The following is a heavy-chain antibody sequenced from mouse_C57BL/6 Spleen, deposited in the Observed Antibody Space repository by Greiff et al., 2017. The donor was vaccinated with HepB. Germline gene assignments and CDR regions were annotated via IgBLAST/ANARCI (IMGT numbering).Heavy chain of an antibody. CDR3: VRGSSSHWYFDV. CDR2: IRSKSSNYAT. V-gene: IGHV10-3*01. J-gene: IGHJ1*03. CDR1: GFTFNTYA. D-gene: IGHD1-1*01. Sequence: DVQLVESGGGLVQPKGSLKLSCAASGFTFNTYAMHWVRQAPGKGLEWVARIRSKSSNYATYYADSVKDRFTISRDDSQSMLYLQMNNLKTEDTAMYYCVRGSSSHWYFDVWGTGTTVTVSS.